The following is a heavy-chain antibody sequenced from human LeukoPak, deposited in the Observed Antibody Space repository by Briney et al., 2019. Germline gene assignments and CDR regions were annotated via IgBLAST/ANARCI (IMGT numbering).Heavy chain of an antibody. CDR1: GFTFSIYA. D-gene: IGHD5/OR15-5a*01. CDR3: AKSSHGASVDDAFDI. CDR2: ICGSGGST. J-gene: IGHJ3*02. Sequence: GGSLRLSCAAYGFTFSIYAMSWGPQAPGKGLEGVSAICGSGGSTYYADSLKGRLTISRDNSKNTLNLQMNSLRAEDTAVYYCAKSSHGASVDDAFDIWGQGTMVTVSS. V-gene: IGHV3-23*01.